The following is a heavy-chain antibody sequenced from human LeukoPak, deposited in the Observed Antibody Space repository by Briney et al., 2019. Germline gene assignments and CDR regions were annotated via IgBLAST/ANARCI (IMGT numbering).Heavy chain of an antibody. CDR2: INHSGST. CDR1: GGSFSGYY. D-gene: IGHD6-19*01. V-gene: IGHV4-34*01. CDR3: ARRGSSGWSHSRYFDY. J-gene: IGHJ4*02. Sequence: PSETLSLTCAVYGGSFSGYYWSWIRQPPGKGLEWIGEINHSGSTNYNPSLKSRVTISVDTSKNQFSLKLSSVTAADTAVYYCARRGSSGWSHSRYFDYWGQGTLVTVSS.